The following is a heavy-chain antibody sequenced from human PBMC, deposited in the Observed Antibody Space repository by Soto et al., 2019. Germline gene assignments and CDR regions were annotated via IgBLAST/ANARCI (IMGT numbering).Heavy chain of an antibody. J-gene: IGHJ4*01. CDR1: GYTFTSYG. D-gene: IGHD6-13*01. CDR2: ISDYNGNT. Sequence: ASVKVSCKASGYTFTSYGVSWVRQAPGQGLEWMGWISDYNGNTDYAQKFQGRVTMTTDTSTSTAYMELRSLRSDDTAVYYCARDGCSNWYDFGYWGQGTLVTVSS. V-gene: IGHV1-18*01. CDR3: ARDGCSNWYDFGY.